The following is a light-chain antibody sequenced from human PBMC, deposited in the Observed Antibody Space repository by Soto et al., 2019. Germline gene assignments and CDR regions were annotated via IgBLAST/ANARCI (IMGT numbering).Light chain of an antibody. J-gene: IGKJ1*01. CDR3: QNYNFAPWT. Sequence: DIQMTQSPSSLSAYVGDRVTITCRASQAISNYLAWYQQKPGKVPKLLIYAASTLPAGLPCRFSGSGSGTDFTLIISSLPPDDVASYYQQNYNFAPWTFGEGTKVEIK. CDR2: AAS. V-gene: IGKV1-27*01. CDR1: QAISNY.